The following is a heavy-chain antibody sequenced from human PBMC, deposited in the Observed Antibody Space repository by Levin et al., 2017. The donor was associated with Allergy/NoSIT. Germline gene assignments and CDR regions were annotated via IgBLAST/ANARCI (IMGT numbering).Heavy chain of an antibody. CDR1: GGSISSSNW. Sequence: SETLSLTCAVSGGSISSSNWWSWVRQPPGKGLEWIGEIYHSGSTNYNPSLKSRVTISVDKSKNQFSLKLSSVTAADTAVYYCAREEGNCGGDCYYFDYWGQGTLVTVSS. J-gene: IGHJ4*02. V-gene: IGHV4-4*02. D-gene: IGHD2-21*02. CDR2: IYHSGST. CDR3: AREEGNCGGDCYYFDY.